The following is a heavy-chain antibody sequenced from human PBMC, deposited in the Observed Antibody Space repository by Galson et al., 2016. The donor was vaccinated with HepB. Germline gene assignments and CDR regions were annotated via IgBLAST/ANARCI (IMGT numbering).Heavy chain of an antibody. D-gene: IGHD1-26*01. CDR1: GFTFSSYG. V-gene: IGHV3-33*01. CDR2: IWYDGSYK. J-gene: IGHJ4*02. Sequence: SLRLSCAASGFTFSSYGMHWVRQAPGKGLEWVALIWYDGSYKYYADSVKGRFTISRDNSKKMVYLQMNSLRAEDTAVYYCARPARSSYERGYLDYWGQGTLVSVSS. CDR3: ARPARSSYERGYLDY.